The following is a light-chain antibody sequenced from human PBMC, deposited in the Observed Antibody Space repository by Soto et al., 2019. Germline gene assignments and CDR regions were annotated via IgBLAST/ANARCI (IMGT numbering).Light chain of an antibody. CDR2: GAS. V-gene: IGKV3-20*01. CDR3: QQYGSSPIT. J-gene: IGKJ5*01. Sequence: EIVLTQSPATLSLSPGERATLSCRASQSVSSYLAWYQQKPGQAPRLLIYGASSRDTGIPDRFSGSGSGTEFTLTISRLEPEDFAVYYCQQYGSSPITFGQGTRLEIK. CDR1: QSVSSY.